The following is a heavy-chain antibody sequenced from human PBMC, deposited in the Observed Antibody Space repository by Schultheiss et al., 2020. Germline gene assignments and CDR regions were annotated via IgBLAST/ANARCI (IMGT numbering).Heavy chain of an antibody. CDR2: VSYSS. Sequence: SQTLSLTCSVSTGSISNYSWNWIRQPPGKRLECIGDVSYSSSLKSRVSISVNTSKNQFSLKLSSVTAADTAVYYCARDHRKWELYNWFDPWGQGTRVTVSS. CDR1: TGSISNYS. D-gene: IGHD1-26*01. V-gene: IGHV4-59*01. J-gene: IGHJ5*02. CDR3: ARDHRKWELYNWFDP.